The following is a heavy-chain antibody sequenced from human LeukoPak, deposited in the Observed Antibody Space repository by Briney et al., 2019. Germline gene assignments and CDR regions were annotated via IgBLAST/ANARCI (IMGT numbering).Heavy chain of an antibody. CDR1: GFTFDDYA. CDR2: ISWDGGST. J-gene: IGHJ6*03. V-gene: IGHV3-43D*03. D-gene: IGHD3-3*01. Sequence: QSGGSLRLSCAASGFTFDDYAMHWVRQAPGKGLEWVSLISWDGGSTYYADSVKGRFTISRDNSKNSLYLQMNSLRAEDTALYYCAKDYSGYEGFGVVRGYMDVWGKGTTATVSS. CDR3: AKDYSGYEGFGVVRGYMDV.